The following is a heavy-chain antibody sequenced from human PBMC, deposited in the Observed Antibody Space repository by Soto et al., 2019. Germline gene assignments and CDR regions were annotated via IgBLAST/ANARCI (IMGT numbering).Heavy chain of an antibody. CDR1: GGSFSGYY. J-gene: IGHJ4*02. D-gene: IGHD5-12*01. CDR2: INHSGST. Sequence: PSETLSLTCAVYGGSFSGYYWSWIRQPPGKGLEWIGEINHSGSTNYNPSLKSRVTISVDTSKNQFSLKLSSVTPADTAVYYCARGLDIVAKIPYYWGQGTLVTVSS. CDR3: ARGLDIVAKIPYY. V-gene: IGHV4-34*01.